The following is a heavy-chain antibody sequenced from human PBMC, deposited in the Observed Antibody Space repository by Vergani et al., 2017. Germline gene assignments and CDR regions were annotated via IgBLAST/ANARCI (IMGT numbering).Heavy chain of an antibody. CDR2: IIPILGIA. CDR3: ATPAGGGITMVRGSGYFQH. J-gene: IGHJ1*01. CDR1: GGTFSSYA. V-gene: IGHV1-69*04. Sequence: QVQLVQSGAEVKKPGSSVKVSCKASGGTFSSYAISWVRQAPGQGLEWMGRIIPILGIANYAQKFQGRVTSTGDKSTSTAYMELSSLRSEDTAVYYCATPAGGGITMVRGSGYFQHWGQGTLVTVSS. D-gene: IGHD3-10*01.